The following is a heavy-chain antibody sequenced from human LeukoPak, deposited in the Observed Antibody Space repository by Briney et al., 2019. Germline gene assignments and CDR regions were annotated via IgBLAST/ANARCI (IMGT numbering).Heavy chain of an antibody. V-gene: IGHV4-61*02. D-gene: IGHD4-17*01. CDR2: IYTSGST. CDR3: ARHLIPGTVTVWFDP. CDR1: GGSISSGSYY. J-gene: IGHJ5*02. Sequence: SETLSLTCTVSGGSISSGSYYWGWIRQPAGKGLEWIGRIYTSGSTNYNPSLKSRVTISVDTSKNQFSLKLTSVTAADTAVYYCARHLIPGTVTVWFDPWGQGTLVTVSS.